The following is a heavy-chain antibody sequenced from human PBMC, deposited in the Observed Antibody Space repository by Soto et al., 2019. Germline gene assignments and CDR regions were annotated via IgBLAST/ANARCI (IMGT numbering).Heavy chain of an antibody. J-gene: IGHJ4*02. Sequence: QVQLVQSGAEVKKPGASVKVSCKASGYTFTSYGISWVRQAPGQGLEWMGWISAYNGNTNYAQKHQGRVTMTTATSTSTAYMEMRSLRSDAAAVYYCARESSSSCHDYWGQGTLVTVSS. CDR2: ISAYNGNT. V-gene: IGHV1-18*01. D-gene: IGHD6-13*01. CDR1: GYTFTSYG. CDR3: ARESSSSCHDY.